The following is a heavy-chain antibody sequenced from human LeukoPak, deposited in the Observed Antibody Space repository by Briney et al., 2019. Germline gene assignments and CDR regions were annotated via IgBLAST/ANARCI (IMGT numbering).Heavy chain of an antibody. CDR1: GYTFTSYD. CDR3: ASRPRGKLWFGELSL. V-gene: IGHV1-46*01. J-gene: IGHJ4*02. D-gene: IGHD3-10*01. CDR2: INPSGGST. Sequence: ASVKVSCKASGYTFTSYDINWVRQAPGQGLEWMGIINPSGGSTSYAQKFQGRVTMTRDMSTSTVYMELSSLRSEDTAVYYCASRPRGKLWFGELSLWGQGTLVTVSS.